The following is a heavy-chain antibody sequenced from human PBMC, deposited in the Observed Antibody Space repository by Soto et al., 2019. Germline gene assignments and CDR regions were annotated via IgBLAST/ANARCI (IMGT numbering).Heavy chain of an antibody. CDR3: TTDLERYFDWLLSGY. D-gene: IGHD3-9*01. J-gene: IGHJ4*02. CDR2: INQDGSEK. CDR1: GFIFTSYW. V-gene: IGHV3-7*05. Sequence: GGSLRLSCAASGFIFTSYWMDWVRQAPGKGLEWVAMINQDGSEKYYVDSVKGRFTISRDNAKNSLYLEMDSLKTEDAAVYYCTTDLERYFDWLLSGYWGQGTLVTISS.